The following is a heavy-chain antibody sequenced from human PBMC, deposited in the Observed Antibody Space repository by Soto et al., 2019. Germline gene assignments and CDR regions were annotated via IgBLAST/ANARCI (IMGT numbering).Heavy chain of an antibody. CDR1: GFTFRTSA. V-gene: IGHV1-58*01. CDR2: IVVDNGNT. J-gene: IGHJ3*02. Sequence: ASVKVSCKASGFTFRTSAVQWVRQARGQRLEWIGWIVVDNGNTKYAQKFQDRVTITTDISTSTAFMELRSLRSDDAAVYYCARDPLTRYCSGPSCYLGYAFDIWGQGTMVTVSS. CDR3: ARDPLTRYCSGPSCYLGYAFDI. D-gene: IGHD2-2*01.